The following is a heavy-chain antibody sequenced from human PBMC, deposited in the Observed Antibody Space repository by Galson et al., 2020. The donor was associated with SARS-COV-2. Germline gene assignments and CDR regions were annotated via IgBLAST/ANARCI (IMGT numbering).Heavy chain of an antibody. CDR3: ARGHNSGSNWFDP. CDR2: ITSSSSHV. J-gene: IGHJ5*02. CDR1: GFIFSSYS. D-gene: IGHD6-19*01. V-gene: IGHV3-21*01. Sequence: GGSLRLSCAASGFIFSSYSMNWVRQAPGKGLEWVSSITSSSSHVYYADSVKGRFTISRDNAKNSLYLQVNSLRAEDTAVYYCARGHNSGSNWFDPWGKGTLVTVSS.